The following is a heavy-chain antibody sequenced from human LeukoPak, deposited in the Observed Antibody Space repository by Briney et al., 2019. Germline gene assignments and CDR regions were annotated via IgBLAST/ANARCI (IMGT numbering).Heavy chain of an antibody. CDR2: MNPNSGNT. CDR3: ARGGSSWLYYYYYYMDV. J-gene: IGHJ6*03. Sequence: ASVKVSCKASGYTFTSYDINWVRQATGQGLEWMGWMNPNSGNTGYAQKFQGRVTMTRNTSKSTAYMELSSLRSEDTAVYYCARGGSSWLYYYYYYMDVWGKGTTVTVSS. CDR1: GYTFTSYD. D-gene: IGHD6-13*01. V-gene: IGHV1-8*01.